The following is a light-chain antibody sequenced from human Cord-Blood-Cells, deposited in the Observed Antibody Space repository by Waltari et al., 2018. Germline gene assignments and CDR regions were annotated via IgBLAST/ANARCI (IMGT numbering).Light chain of an antibody. CDR1: SSDLGGYNY. V-gene: IGLV2-14*01. Sequence: QSALTQPASVSGSPGQSITISCTGTSSDLGGYNYVPWYQQHPGKAPKLMIYDVSNRPSWVSNRFSGSKSGNTASLTISGLQAEDEADYYCSSYTSSSTLVVFGGGTKLTVL. J-gene: IGLJ2*01. CDR2: DVS. CDR3: SSYTSSSTLVV.